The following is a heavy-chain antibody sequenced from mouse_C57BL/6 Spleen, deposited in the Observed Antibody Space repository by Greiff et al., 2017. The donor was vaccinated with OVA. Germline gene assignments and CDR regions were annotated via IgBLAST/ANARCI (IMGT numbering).Heavy chain of an antibody. CDR2: FYPGSGSI. Sequence: VKLMESGAELVKPGASVKLSCKASGYTFTEYTIHWVKQRSGQGLEWIGWFYPGSGSIKYNEKFKDKATLTADKSSSTVYMELSRLTSEDSAVYFCARHERDDGYYSYYFDYWGQGTTLTVSS. CDR3: ARHERDDGYYSYYFDY. V-gene: IGHV1-62-2*01. D-gene: IGHD2-3*01. CDR1: GYTFTEYT. J-gene: IGHJ2*01.